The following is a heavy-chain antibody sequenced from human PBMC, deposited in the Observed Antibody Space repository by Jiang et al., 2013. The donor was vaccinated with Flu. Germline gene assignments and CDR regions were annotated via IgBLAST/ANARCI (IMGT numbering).Heavy chain of an antibody. CDR1: GYSFTGYY. CDR2: INPNSGGT. CDR3: AREAHRSSSGERNWLDP. D-gene: IGHD6-6*01. Sequence: QLVESGAEVKKPGASVKVSCKASGYSFTGYYMHWVRQAPGQGLEWMGWINPNSGGTNYAQKFQGRVTMTRDTSKNTAYVELSSLTSDDTAVYYCAREAHRSSSGERNWLDPWGQGILVTVSS. V-gene: IGHV1-2*02. J-gene: IGHJ5*02.